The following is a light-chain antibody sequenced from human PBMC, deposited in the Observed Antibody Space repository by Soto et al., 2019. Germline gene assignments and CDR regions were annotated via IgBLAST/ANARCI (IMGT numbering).Light chain of an antibody. CDR2: XXY. V-gene: IGKV3-11*01. CDR1: QSVSDY. J-gene: IGKJ4*01. Sequence: EVVLTQSPASLSLSPGDRATLSCRADQSVSDYVGWYQQKPSXXXRXXXXXXYSRASGAPHRFSAGGSGPDFTLIISSLQPEDFAVYYCQQRVTWPPTFAGGTKVDIK. CDR3: QQRVTWPPT.